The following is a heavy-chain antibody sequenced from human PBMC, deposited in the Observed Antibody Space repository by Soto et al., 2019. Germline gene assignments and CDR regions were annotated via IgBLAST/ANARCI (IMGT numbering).Heavy chain of an antibody. CDR1: GYMFTGVY. D-gene: IGHD6-19*01. CDR3: AAAAIPVAGRHPDF. J-gene: IGHJ4*02. CDR2: INPNNGVT. V-gene: IGHV1-2*02. Sequence: GASGKVSCKASGYMFTGVYLHWVRQAPGQGLEWMGWINPNNGVTTYAKNFQGRVTMTRDSSISTAYMELSSLRPDDTAVYFCAAAAIPVAGRHPDFWGQGTVVTVSS.